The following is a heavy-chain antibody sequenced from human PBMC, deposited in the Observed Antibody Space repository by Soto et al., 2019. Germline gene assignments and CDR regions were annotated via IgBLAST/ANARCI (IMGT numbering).Heavy chain of an antibody. D-gene: IGHD3-9*01. CDR3: ARDRGPYYDILTGHNGMDV. CDR2: IYYSGST. CDR1: GGSISSYY. V-gene: IGHV4-59*01. Sequence: SETLSLTCTVSGGSISSYYWSWIRQPPGKGLEWIGYIYYSGSTNYNPSLKSRVTISVDTSKNQFSLKLSSVAAADTAVYYCARDRGPYYDILTGHNGMDVWGQGTTVTVSS. J-gene: IGHJ6*02.